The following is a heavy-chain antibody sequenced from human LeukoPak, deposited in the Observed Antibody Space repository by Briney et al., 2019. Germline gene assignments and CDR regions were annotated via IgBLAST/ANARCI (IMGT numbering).Heavy chain of an antibody. CDR2: IIPIFGTA. J-gene: IGHJ4*02. CDR1: GGTFSSYA. CDR3: ASPRYCSSTSCYPIFDY. V-gene: IGHV1-69*05. D-gene: IGHD2-2*01. Sequence: SVKVSCKASGGTFSSYAISWVRQAPGQGLEWMGGIIPIFGTANYAQKFQGRVTITTDESTSTAYMELSSLRSEDTAVYYCASPRYCSSTSCYPIFDYWGQGTLVTVSS.